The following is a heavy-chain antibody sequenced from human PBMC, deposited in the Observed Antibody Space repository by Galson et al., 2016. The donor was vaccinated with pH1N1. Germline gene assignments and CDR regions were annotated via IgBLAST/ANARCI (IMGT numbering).Heavy chain of an antibody. CDR1: GFTFSNYW. J-gene: IGHJ4*02. D-gene: IGHD3-16*02. Sequence: SLRLSCAASGFTFSNYWMHWVRQVPGKGLEWVANIKEDGSETYYVDSVRGRLTISRDNAKNSLHLQMNSLRDEDTALYYCARAIGSRSAYWGQGTLVTVSS. CDR2: IKEDGSET. V-gene: IGHV3-7*01. CDR3: ARAIGSRSAY.